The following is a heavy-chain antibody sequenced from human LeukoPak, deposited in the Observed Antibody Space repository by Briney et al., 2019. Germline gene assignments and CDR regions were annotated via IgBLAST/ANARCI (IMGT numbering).Heavy chain of an antibody. CDR3: ARLDIVVVPAARVAGAFDI. CDR1: GGSISSGSYY. J-gene: IGHJ3*02. V-gene: IGHV4-61*02. Sequence: SETLSLTCTVSGGSISSGSYYWSWIRQPAGKGLEWIGRIYTSGSTNYNPSLKSRVTISVDTSKNQFSLKLSSVTAADTAVYYCARLDIVVVPAARVAGAFDIWGQGTMVTVSS. D-gene: IGHD2-2*03. CDR2: IYTSGST.